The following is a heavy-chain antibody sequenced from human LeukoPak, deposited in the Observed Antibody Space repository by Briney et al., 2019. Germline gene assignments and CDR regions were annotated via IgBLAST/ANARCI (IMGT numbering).Heavy chain of an antibody. Sequence: GGSLRLSCAASGFTFSSYAMHWVRQAPGKGLEWVPVISYDGSNKYYADSVKGRFTISRDNSKNTLHLQMNSLRAEDTAVYYCARDLGSGWPAGWFDPWGQGTLVTVSS. J-gene: IGHJ5*02. CDR1: GFTFSSYA. CDR2: ISYDGSNK. CDR3: ARDLGSGWPAGWFDP. V-gene: IGHV3-30*04. D-gene: IGHD6-19*01.